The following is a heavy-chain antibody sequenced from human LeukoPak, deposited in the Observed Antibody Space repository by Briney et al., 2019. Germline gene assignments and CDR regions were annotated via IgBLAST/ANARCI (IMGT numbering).Heavy chain of an antibody. CDR1: GFTFSSYS. J-gene: IGHJ3*02. V-gene: IGHV3-21*01. Sequence: GGSLRLSCAASGFTFSSYSMNWVRQAPGKGREWVSSISSSSTYIYYADSAKGRFTISRDNAKNSLYLQMNSLRAEDTAVYYCARGAGKATVNAFDIWGQGTMVTVSS. CDR3: ARGAGKATVNAFDI. CDR2: ISSSSTYI. D-gene: IGHD4-17*01.